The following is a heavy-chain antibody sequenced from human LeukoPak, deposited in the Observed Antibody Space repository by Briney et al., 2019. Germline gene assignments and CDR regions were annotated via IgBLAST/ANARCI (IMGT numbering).Heavy chain of an antibody. CDR3: AKGRGFRVWDPWDN. Sequence: GGSLRLSCAASGFTFSSYSMNWVRQAPGKGLEWVSYISSSSSTIFYADSVKGLFTISRDNSKNTLFLEMNSLRVEDTAVYYCAKGRGFRVWDPWDNWGQGTLTTVSS. J-gene: IGHJ4*02. CDR1: GFTFSSYS. V-gene: IGHV3-48*01. CDR2: ISSSSSTI. D-gene: IGHD3-16*01.